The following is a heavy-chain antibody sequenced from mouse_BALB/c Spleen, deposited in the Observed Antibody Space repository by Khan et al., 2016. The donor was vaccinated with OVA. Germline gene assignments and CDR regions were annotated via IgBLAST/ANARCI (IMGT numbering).Heavy chain of an antibody. CDR3: ARGDYGGPFAY. CDR2: ISDGGRYT. V-gene: IGHV5-4*02. Sequence: EVELVESGGGLVKPGGSLKLSCAASGFTFSDYYMYWVCQTPEKRLEWVATISDGGRYTYYPDSVQGRFTISSDDATNNLYLQMSSLKSEDTAMYYCARGDYGGPFAYWGQGSLVTDSA. D-gene: IGHD1-1*02. J-gene: IGHJ3*01. CDR1: GFTFSDYY.